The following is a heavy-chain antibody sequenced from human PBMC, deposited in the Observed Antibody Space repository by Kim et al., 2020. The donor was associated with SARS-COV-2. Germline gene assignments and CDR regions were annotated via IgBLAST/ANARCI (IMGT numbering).Heavy chain of an antibody. V-gene: IGHV1-18*01. Sequence: ASVKVSCKSSGYTFTSYGISWVRQAPGQGLEWMGWISAYNGNTNYAQKLQGRVTMTTDTSTSTAYMELRSLRSDDTAVYYCARAARLYYYDSSGYPSYFDYWGQGTLVTVSS. CDR3: ARAARLYYYDSSGYPSYFDY. J-gene: IGHJ4*02. D-gene: IGHD3-22*01. CDR1: GYTFTSYG. CDR2: ISAYNGNT.